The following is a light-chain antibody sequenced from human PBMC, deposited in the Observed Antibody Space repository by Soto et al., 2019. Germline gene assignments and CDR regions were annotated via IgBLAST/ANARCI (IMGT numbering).Light chain of an antibody. Sequence: QSVLTQPPSASGTPGQRVTISCSGSSSNIGRNTVSWYQQFPGTAPKLLIYTNNQRPSGVPVRFSGSKSGTSASLAISGLQSEDEADYYCAAWDDSLNACGLGGGTKVTV. CDR2: TNN. CDR3: AAWDDSLNACG. CDR1: SSNIGRNT. J-gene: IGLJ2*01. V-gene: IGLV1-44*01.